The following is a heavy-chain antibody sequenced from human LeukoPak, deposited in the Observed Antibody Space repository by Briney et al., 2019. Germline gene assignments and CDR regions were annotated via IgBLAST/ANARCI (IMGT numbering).Heavy chain of an antibody. CDR3: ARAGAVAGTYDAFDI. V-gene: IGHV1-69*04. D-gene: IGHD6-19*01. CDR2: IIPILGIA. J-gene: IGHJ3*02. CDR1: GGTFSSYA. Sequence: GSSVKVSCKASGGTFSSYAISWVRQAPGQGLEWMGRIIPILGIANYAQKFQGRVTITADKSTSTAYMELSSLRSEDTAVYYCARAGAVAGTYDAFDIWGQGKMVTVSS.